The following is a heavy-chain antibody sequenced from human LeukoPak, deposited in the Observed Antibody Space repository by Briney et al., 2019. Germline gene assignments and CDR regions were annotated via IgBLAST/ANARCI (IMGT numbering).Heavy chain of an antibody. J-gene: IGHJ4*02. CDR2: IHTSGST. Sequence: SETLSLTRTVSGGSIRSGNYYWNWIRQPAGKGLEWIGRIHTSGSTDYNPSLKSRVTISLDTSENQFSLELKSVTAADAAVYYCARTYCDSITCYRFDNWGQGILITVSS. V-gene: IGHV4-61*02. CDR1: GGSIRSGNYY. CDR3: ARTYCDSITCYRFDN. D-gene: IGHD2/OR15-2a*01.